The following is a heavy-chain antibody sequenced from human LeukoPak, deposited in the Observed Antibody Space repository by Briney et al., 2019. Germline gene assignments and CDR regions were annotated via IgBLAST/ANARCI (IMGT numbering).Heavy chain of an antibody. V-gene: IGHV3-48*04. CDR1: GFTFSSYT. CDR3: AREYSSSWYYFDS. D-gene: IGHD6-13*01. Sequence: GGSLRLSCAASGFTFSSYTMNWVRQAPGKGLEWVSYISSSGSVYYADSVKGRFTISRDNAKNSLYLQPNSLRAEDTAVYYCAREYSSSWYYFDSWGQGTLVSVSS. J-gene: IGHJ4*02. CDR2: ISSSGSV.